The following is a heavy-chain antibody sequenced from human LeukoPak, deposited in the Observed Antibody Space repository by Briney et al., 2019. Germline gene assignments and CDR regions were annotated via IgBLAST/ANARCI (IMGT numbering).Heavy chain of an antibody. CDR2: INPNSGGT. D-gene: IGHD3-10*01. Sequence: ASVKVSCKASGYTFNNYGISWVRQAPGQGLEWMGWINPNSGGTDYAQKFQGRVTMTRDTSISTAYMELSRLRSDDTAVYYCASGDRVTMLRGGNIGYFDYWGQGTLVTVSS. CDR3: ASGDRVTMLRGGNIGYFDY. CDR1: GYTFNNYG. V-gene: IGHV1-2*02. J-gene: IGHJ4*02.